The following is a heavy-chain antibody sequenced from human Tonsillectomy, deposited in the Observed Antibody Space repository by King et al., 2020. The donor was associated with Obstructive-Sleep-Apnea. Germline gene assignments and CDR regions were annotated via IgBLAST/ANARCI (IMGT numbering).Heavy chain of an antibody. V-gene: IGHV4-39*07. CDR3: ARVEYSTSSCDF. D-gene: IGHD6-6*01. Sequence: QLQESGPGLVKPSETLSLICSVSGDSISSSNYYWGWIRQPPGKGLVWIGSVYYRGSTYYNPSLKSRVTISVDTAQNQFSLKLTSVTAADTAVYYCARVEYSTSSCDFWGQGTLVTVSS. J-gene: IGHJ4*02. CDR1: GDSISSSNYY. CDR2: VYYRGST.